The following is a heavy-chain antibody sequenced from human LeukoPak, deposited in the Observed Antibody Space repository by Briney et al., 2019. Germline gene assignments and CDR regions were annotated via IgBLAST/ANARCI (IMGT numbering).Heavy chain of an antibody. CDR2: SHGSGST. CDR3: ARDGDYGSGVFDV. Sequence: SETLSLTCTVSGVSINIYYWSWLRQTPGKGLEWSGRSHGSGSTNYNPSLKNRGTISIDKSKKSLSLSLTSVTAADTALYFCARDGDYGSGVFDVWGQGTMVTVSS. CDR1: GVSINIYY. V-gene: IGHV4-4*07. D-gene: IGHD2-15*01. J-gene: IGHJ4*02.